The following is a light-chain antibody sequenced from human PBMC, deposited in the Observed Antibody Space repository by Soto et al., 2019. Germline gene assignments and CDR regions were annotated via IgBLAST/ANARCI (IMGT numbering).Light chain of an antibody. V-gene: IGKV1-5*01. Sequence: DIQMTQSPSTLSASVGDSVTITCRASQSITIWLAWYQQKPGKAPKLLIYDASSLEGGVPSRFSGSGSGTEFTLTISGLQPDDFATDYCQQYNSFSWTFGQGTKVETK. CDR3: QQYNSFSWT. CDR1: QSITIW. J-gene: IGKJ1*01. CDR2: DAS.